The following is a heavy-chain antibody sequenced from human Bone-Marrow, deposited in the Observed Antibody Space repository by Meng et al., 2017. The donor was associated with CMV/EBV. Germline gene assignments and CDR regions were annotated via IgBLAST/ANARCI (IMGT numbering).Heavy chain of an antibody. CDR1: GFTFSSHG. J-gene: IGHJ6*02. Sequence: GESLKISCAASGFTFSSHGMHWVRQAPGKGLEWVAVIWSDANKKYYADSVKGRFTISRDNSKNTLYLQMNSLRPEDTAVYYCAKFYGSGSYTNYYYYGMDVWGQGTTVTVSS. CDR3: AKFYGSGSYTNYYYYGMDV. V-gene: IGHV3-33*06. D-gene: IGHD3-10*01. CDR2: IWSDANKK.